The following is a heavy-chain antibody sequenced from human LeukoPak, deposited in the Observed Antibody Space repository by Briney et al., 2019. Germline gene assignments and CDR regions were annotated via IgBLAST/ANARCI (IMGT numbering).Heavy chain of an antibody. Sequence: SQTLSLTCSVSGGSMRSDSSFWSWIGQPAGKGLEWIGRIYATGNTNYNPSLERRVTISVDTSKNQFSLELTSVTAADTAVYYCARESGSDYGGYSPWGQGTLVTVSS. CDR1: GGSMRSDSSF. CDR3: ARESGSDYGGYSP. CDR2: IYATGNT. J-gene: IGHJ5*02. D-gene: IGHD4-23*01. V-gene: IGHV4-61*02.